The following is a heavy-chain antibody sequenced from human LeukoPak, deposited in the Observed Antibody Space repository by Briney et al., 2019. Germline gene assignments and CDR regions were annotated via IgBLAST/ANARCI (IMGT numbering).Heavy chain of an antibody. Sequence: GASVKVSCKASGYTFTSYGISWVRQAPGQGLEWMGWISAYNGNTNYAQKLQGRVTMTTDTSTSTAYMELRSLRSDDTAVYYCARDLPIPPYLGIPFDYWGQGTLVTVSS. CDR1: GYTFTSYG. J-gene: IGHJ4*02. CDR2: ISAYNGNT. CDR3: ARDLPIPPYLGIPFDY. D-gene: IGHD7-27*01. V-gene: IGHV1-18*01.